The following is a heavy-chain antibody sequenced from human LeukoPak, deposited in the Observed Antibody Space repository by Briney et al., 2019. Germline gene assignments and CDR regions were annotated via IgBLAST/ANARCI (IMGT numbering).Heavy chain of an antibody. CDR3: VRDRLSNDYAHNCFDS. Sequence: GESLRLSCAASGFTFNNHWMHWVRQAPGKGLVWVSHINFDGSTTTYADSVKGRFTISRDNANNTLFLYMNSLRAEDTAVYYCVRDRLSNDYAHNCFDSWGQGTLVTVSS. V-gene: IGHV3-74*01. CDR1: GFTFNNHW. J-gene: IGHJ5*01. D-gene: IGHD4-17*01. CDR2: INFDGSTT.